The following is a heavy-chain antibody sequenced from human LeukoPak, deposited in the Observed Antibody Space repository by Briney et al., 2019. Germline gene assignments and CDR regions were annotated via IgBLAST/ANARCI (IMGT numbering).Heavy chain of an antibody. J-gene: IGHJ4*02. CDR1: GFTFSIYA. V-gene: IGHV3-23*01. Sequence: GGSLRLSCAASGFTFSIYAMSWVRQAPGKGLGWVSVISDSGGRTYYTDSVRGRFTISRDNSKNTVYLLKNSLRADDTAVYYCARDGSPYCRGGNCFLDHWGQGTLVTVSS. D-gene: IGHD2-15*01. CDR2: ISDSGGRT. CDR3: ARDGSPYCRGGNCFLDH.